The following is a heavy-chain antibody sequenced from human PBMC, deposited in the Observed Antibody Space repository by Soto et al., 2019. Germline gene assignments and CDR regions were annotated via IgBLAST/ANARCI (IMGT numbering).Heavy chain of an antibody. CDR1: GXTFTSYG. D-gene: IGHD6-19*01. Sequence: ASVKVSCKASGXTFTSYGISWVRQAPGQGLEWMGWISTDNGNTDFAQDLQGRVTMTTDTSTNTAYMELRSLRSDDTAVYFCARDTPHLAVTGGTDSWGQGTLVTVSS. J-gene: IGHJ5*02. CDR3: ARDTPHLAVTGGTDS. V-gene: IGHV1-18*01. CDR2: ISTDNGNT.